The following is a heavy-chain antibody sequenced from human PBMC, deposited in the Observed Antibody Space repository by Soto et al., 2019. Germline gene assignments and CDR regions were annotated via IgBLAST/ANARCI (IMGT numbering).Heavy chain of an antibody. CDR1: GFSLSTSGVG. Sequence: SGPTLVKPTQTLTLTCTFSGFSLSTSGVGVGWIRQPPGKALEWLALIYWNDDKRYSPSLKSRLTITKDTSKNQVVLTMTNMDPVDTATYYCAQGGDSSGYYYPYYFDYWGQGTLVTVSS. CDR2: IYWNDDK. CDR3: AQGGDSSGYYYPYYFDY. J-gene: IGHJ4*02. V-gene: IGHV2-5*01. D-gene: IGHD3-22*01.